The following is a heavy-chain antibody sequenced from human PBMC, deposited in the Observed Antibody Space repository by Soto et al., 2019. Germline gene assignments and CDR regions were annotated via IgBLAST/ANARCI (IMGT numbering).Heavy chain of an antibody. J-gene: IGHJ4*02. V-gene: IGHV4-59*08. CDR2: IYYGGST. CDR1: GDSISSYY. D-gene: IGHD3-9*01. CDR3: ARRHYDVLTGYHYYFDY. Sequence: SETLSLTCTVSGDSISSYYWSWIRQPPGKGLEWIGQIYYGGSTNYNPSLKSRVTISLDTSKNHLSLEVRSVIAADTAVYYCARRHYDVLTGYHYYFDYWGQGTRVTVSS.